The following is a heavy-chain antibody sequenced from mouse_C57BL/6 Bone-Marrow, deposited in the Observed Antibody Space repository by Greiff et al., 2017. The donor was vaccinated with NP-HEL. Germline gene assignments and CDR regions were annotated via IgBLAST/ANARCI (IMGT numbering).Heavy chain of an antibody. V-gene: IGHV14-4*01. CDR2: IDPENGDT. Sequence: EVKLVESGAELVRPGASVKLSCTASGFNIKDDYMHWVKQRPEQGLEWIGWIDPENGDTEYASKFQGKATITADTSSNTAYLQLSSLTSEDTAVYYCTSYYGSSLAWFAYWGQGTLVTVSA. CDR3: TSYYGSSLAWFAY. CDR1: GFNIKDDY. J-gene: IGHJ3*01. D-gene: IGHD1-1*01.